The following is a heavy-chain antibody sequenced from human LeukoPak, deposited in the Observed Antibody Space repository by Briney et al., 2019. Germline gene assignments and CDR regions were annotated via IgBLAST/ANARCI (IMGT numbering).Heavy chain of an antibody. D-gene: IGHD5-18*01. V-gene: IGHV3-21*01. J-gene: IGHJ3*02. Sequence: GGSLRLSCAASGFTFSSYSMNWVRQAPGKGLEWVSSISSSSSYIYYADSVKGRLTISRGNAKNSLYLQMNSLRAEDTAVYYCAREGGIQLWSFDIWGQGTMVTVSS. CDR1: GFTFSSYS. CDR2: ISSSSSYI. CDR3: AREGGIQLWSFDI.